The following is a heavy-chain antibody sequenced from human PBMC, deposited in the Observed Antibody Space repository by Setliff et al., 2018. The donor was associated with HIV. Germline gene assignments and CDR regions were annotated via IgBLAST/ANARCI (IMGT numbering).Heavy chain of an antibody. CDR2: MNPNSGNT. CDR3: ARARRDSYDRGRRNHYYIDV. CDR1: GYTFTSYD. V-gene: IGHV1-8*02. Sequence: ASVKVSCKASGYTFTSYDINWVRQATGLGLEWMGWMNPNSGNTGYAQKFQGRVTMTRDASISTAYMELNTLKFEDTAVYYCARARRDSYDRGRRNHYYIDVWGKGTTVTVSS. D-gene: IGHD3-22*01. J-gene: IGHJ6*03.